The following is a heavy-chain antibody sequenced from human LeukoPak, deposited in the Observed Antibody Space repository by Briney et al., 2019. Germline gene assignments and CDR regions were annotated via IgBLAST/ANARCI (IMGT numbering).Heavy chain of an antibody. CDR3: AAQDGSVRDSSGDNGIDY. CDR1: GFTFSSYG. J-gene: IGHJ4*02. D-gene: IGHD3-22*01. V-gene: IGHV3-33*01. CDR2: IWYDGSNK. Sequence: PGGSLRLSCAASGFTFSSYGMHWVRQAPGKGLEWVAVIWYDGSNKYYADSVKGRFTISRDNSKNTLYLQMNSLRAEDTAVYYCAAQDGSVRDSSGDNGIDYWGQGTLVTVSS.